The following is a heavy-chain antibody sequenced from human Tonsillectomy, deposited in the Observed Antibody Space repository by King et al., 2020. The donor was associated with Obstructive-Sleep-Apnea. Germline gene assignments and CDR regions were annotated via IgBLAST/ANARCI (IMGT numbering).Heavy chain of an antibody. D-gene: IGHD1-26*01. V-gene: IGHV3-9*01. CDR1: GFTFDDYA. J-gene: IGHJ6*02. CDR2: ISWNSGSI. Sequence: VQLVESGGGLVQPGRSLRLSCAASGFTFDDYAMHWVRQAPGKGLEWVSGISWNSGSIGYADSVKGRVTISRDNAKNSLYLQMNSLRAEDTALYYCAKDRGSGSYYTYYGMDVWGQGTTVTVSS. CDR3: AKDRGSGSYYTYYGMDV.